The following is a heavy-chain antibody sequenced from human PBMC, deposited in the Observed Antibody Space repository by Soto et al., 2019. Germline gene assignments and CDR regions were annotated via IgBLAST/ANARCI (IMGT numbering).Heavy chain of an antibody. D-gene: IGHD1-1*01. CDR1: GFTFDDYA. Sequence: SLRLSCAASGFTFDDYAMHWVRQAPGKGLEWVSGISWNSGSIGYADSVKGRFTISRDNAKNSLYLQMNSLRAEDTALYYCAKSPLYWNHNYYFDYWGQGTLVTVSS. V-gene: IGHV3-9*01. J-gene: IGHJ4*02. CDR3: AKSPLYWNHNYYFDY. CDR2: ISWNSGSI.